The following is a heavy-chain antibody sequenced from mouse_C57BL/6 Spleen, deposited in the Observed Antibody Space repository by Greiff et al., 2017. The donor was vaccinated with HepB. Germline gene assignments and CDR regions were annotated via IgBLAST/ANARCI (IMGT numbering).Heavy chain of an antibody. Sequence: EVKLMESGPGLVKPSQSLSLTCSVTGYSITSGYYWNWIRQFPGNKLEWMGYISYDGSNNYNPSLKNRISITRDTSKNQFFLKLNSVTTEDTATYYCARDSGFAYWGQGTLVTVSA. CDR3: ARDSGFAY. J-gene: IGHJ3*01. CDR2: ISYDGSN. V-gene: IGHV3-6*01. CDR1: GYSITSGYY.